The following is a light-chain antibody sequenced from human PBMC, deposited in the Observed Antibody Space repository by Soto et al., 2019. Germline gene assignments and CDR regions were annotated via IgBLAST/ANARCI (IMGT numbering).Light chain of an antibody. V-gene: IGKV1-33*01. CDR3: QQYDSLPPT. CDR2: DAS. J-gene: IGKJ1*01. CDR1: QDISKY. Sequence: DLQMTQSPPSLSASVGDRVTITCQASQDISKYLNWYQQKPGKAPKLLIYDASNLETGVPSSFSGSGSGTDFTFTISSLQAEDTATYYCQQYDSLPPTFGQGTKVEIK.